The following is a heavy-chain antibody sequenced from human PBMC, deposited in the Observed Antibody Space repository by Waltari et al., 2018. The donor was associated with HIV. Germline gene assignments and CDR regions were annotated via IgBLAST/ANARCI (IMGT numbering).Heavy chain of an antibody. J-gene: IGHJ6*02. D-gene: IGHD4-4*01. CDR3: ARDRPPDDYSNYYYHYGMDV. CDR2: IKQDGGEK. CDR1: GFTFSSFR. Sequence: DVQLVESGGGVFQPGGSRRLSCAAPGFTFSSFRIRWVRQAPGKGLEWVANIKQDGGEKYYVDSVKGRFTISRDNAKKSLYLQMNSLRAEDTAVYYCARDRPPDDYSNYYYHYGMDVWGQGTTVTVSS. V-gene: IGHV3-7*01.